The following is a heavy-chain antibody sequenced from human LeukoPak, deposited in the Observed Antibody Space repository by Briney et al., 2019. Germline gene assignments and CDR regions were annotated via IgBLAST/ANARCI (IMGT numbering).Heavy chain of an antibody. CDR1: GGTFSSYA. V-gene: IGHV1-69*04. J-gene: IGHJ5*02. D-gene: IGHD6-19*01. CDR3: ARDRPPPNIQWLAVNWFDP. Sequence: GASVKVSCKASGGTFSSYAISWVRQAPGQGLEWMGRIIPILGIANYAQKFQGRVTITADKSTSTAYMELSSLRSEDTAVYYCARDRPPPNIQWLAVNWFDPWGQGTLVTVSS. CDR2: IIPILGIA.